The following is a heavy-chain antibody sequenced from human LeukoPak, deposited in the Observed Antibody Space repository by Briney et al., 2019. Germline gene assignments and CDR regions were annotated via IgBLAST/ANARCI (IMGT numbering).Heavy chain of an antibody. Sequence: GGSLRLSCAASGFTFSSYAMSWVRQAPGKGLEWVSGISGSGDNTYYADSVKGRFTISRDNSKNTLYVQVNSLKTEDTAVYYCTTERVVVAAILCFDYWGQGTLVTVSS. CDR1: GFTFSSYA. CDR2: ISGSGDNT. V-gene: IGHV3-23*01. CDR3: TTERVVVAAILCFDY. J-gene: IGHJ4*02. D-gene: IGHD2-15*01.